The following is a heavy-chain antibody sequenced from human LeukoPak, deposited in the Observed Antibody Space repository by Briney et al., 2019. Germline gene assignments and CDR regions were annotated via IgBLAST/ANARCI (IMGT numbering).Heavy chain of an antibody. CDR3: ASNLPAPDV. Sequence: GGSLRLSCAASGFTFSSYSMNWVRQAPGKGLEWVSSISSSSSYIYYADSVKGRFTISRDNSKNTLYLQMNSLRVEGTAVYYCASNLPAPDVWGQGTTVTVSS. J-gene: IGHJ6*02. CDR2: ISSSSSYI. V-gene: IGHV3-21*01. CDR1: GFTFSSYS.